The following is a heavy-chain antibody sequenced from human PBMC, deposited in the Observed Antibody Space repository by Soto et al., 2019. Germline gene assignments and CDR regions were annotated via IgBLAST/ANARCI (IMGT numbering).Heavy chain of an antibody. Sequence: EVQLVESGGGLVQPGGSLRLSCAASGFSVSSNYMYWVRQAPGKGLECVSLIYSGGSTDHADSVKDRFTISRDNSKNTLYLQMNSLRAEDTAVYYCARRHYCGSDWGQGTLVTVSS. CDR3: ARRHYCGSD. V-gene: IGHV3-66*04. CDR1: GFSVSSNY. D-gene: IGHD3-10*01. J-gene: IGHJ4*02. CDR2: IYSGGST.